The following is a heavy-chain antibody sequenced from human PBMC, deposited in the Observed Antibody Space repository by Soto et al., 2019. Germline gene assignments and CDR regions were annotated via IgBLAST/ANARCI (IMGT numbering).Heavy chain of an antibody. CDR1: GGSISDYY. D-gene: IGHD6-13*01. CDR3: ANLPGTSEDY. Sequence: QVQLQESGPGLVKPSETLSLTCTVSGGSISDYYWNWIRQPPGKGLEWIGYMFYSGSTNYNPSLRGRVTMSVDTSKKQSSLKLTSVTAADTAVYFFANLPGTSEDYWGQGTLLTDSS. J-gene: IGHJ4*02. V-gene: IGHV4-59*01. CDR2: MFYSGST.